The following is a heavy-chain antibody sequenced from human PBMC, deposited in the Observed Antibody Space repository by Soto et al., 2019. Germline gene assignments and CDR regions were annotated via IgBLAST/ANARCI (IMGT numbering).Heavy chain of an antibody. J-gene: IGHJ4*02. CDR1: GGSISGYY. CDR2: IHYSGST. D-gene: IGHD1-26*01. Sequence: QVQLQESGPGLVKPSETLSLTCPVSGGSISGYYWSWIRQPPGKGLHWMGYIHYSGSTKYNPPLKSRVPISLDTSKNQLSLKLTSVTAADTAVYYCASTGRGGDWGQGTLVTVSS. CDR3: ASTGRGGD. V-gene: IGHV4-59*01.